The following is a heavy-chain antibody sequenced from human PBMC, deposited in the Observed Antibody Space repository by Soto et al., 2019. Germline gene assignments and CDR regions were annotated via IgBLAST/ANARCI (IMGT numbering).Heavy chain of an antibody. CDR1: GFSLSSDGVG. D-gene: IGHD4-4*01. V-gene: IGHV2-5*02. CDR3: AHSSLHYKKWFDP. Sequence: QITLKESGPPVVKPTQTLTLTCTFSGFSLSSDGVGVGWIRQPPGKAPEWLALIYWDDDTRYSPSLKTRLTITKDTSKNQVVLRITNMDPVDTATYYCAHSSLHYKKWFDPWGQGTLVIVSS. J-gene: IGHJ5*02. CDR2: IYWDDDT.